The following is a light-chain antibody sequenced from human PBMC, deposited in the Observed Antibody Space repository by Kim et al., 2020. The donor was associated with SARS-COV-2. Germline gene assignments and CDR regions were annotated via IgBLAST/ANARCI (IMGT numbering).Light chain of an antibody. Sequence: PGQPANITCSGDKLGDKYTCWYQQKPGQSPVLVIYQDRKRPSGIPERFSGSNSGNTATLTISGTQAMDEADYYCQAWDSSTASYVFGTGTKVTVL. CDR3: QAWDSSTASYV. V-gene: IGLV3-1*01. J-gene: IGLJ1*01. CDR2: QDR. CDR1: KLGDKY.